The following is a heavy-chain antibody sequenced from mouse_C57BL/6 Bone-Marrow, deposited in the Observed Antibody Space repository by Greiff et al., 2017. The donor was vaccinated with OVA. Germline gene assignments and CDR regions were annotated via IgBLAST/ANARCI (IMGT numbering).Heavy chain of an antibody. CDR1: GYTFTSYW. D-gene: IGHD2-3*01. J-gene: IGHJ3*01. CDR2: IYPGSGST. V-gene: IGHV1-55*01. CDR3: ARGWDGYPWFAY. Sequence: VQLQQPGAELVKPGASVKMSCKASGYTFTSYWITWVKQRPGQGLEWIGDIYPGSGSTNYNEKFKSKATLTVDTSSSTAYMQLSSLTSEDSAVYYCARGWDGYPWFAYWGQGTLVTVSA.